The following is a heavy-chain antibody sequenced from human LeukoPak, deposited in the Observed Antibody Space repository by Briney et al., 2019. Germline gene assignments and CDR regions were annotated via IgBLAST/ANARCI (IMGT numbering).Heavy chain of an antibody. CDR3: ASHRSGADV. D-gene: IGHD3-3*01. J-gene: IGHJ6*04. CDR2: INHSGST. Sequence: PSETLSLTCAVYGGSFSGYYWSWIRQPPGKGLEWIGEINHSGSTNYNRSLKGRVTISVDTTKNQSALKLSSVTAADTAVYYCASHRSGADVWGRGTTVTISS. CDR1: GGSFSGYY. V-gene: IGHV4-34*01.